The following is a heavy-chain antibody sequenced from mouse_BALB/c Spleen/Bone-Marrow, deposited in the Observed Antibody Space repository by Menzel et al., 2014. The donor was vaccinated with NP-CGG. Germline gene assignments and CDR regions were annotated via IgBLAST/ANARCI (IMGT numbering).Heavy chain of an antibody. Sequence: QVQLKESGAELVRPRVSVKISCKGSGYTFTDYAMHWVKQSHAESLEWIGVINTYFGDISYNQKFKGKATIAVDKTSRTVYMELARLTAEDSAIYYCARGYSNNYAMDYWGQGTSVTVSS. CDR1: GYTFTDYA. CDR3: ARGYSNNYAMDY. V-gene: IGHV1S137*01. CDR2: INTYFGDI. D-gene: IGHD2-5*01. J-gene: IGHJ4*01.